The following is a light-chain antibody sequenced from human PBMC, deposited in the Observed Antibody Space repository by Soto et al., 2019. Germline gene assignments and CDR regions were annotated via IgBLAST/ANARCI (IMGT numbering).Light chain of an antibody. CDR3: QHYASFSGT. V-gene: IGKV1-5*01. CDR1: QSISSW. J-gene: IGKJ1*01. Sequence: DIHMTQSPSPLSASVLDRVTVTCLASQSISSWLAWYQQKPGKAPKLLIYDASSLESGVPSRFSGSGSGTEFTLTISSLQPDDFATYYCQHYASFSGTFGQGTKVDIK. CDR2: DAS.